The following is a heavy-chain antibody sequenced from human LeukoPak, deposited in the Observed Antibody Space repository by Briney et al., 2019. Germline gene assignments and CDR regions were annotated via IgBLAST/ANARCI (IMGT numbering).Heavy chain of an antibody. CDR3: ARLPYGATVPTYFDY. V-gene: IGHV4-30-4*01. D-gene: IGHD1-26*01. Sequence: PSQTLSLTCTVSGGSISSGDYYWSWIRQPPGKGLEWIGYIYYSGSTYYNPSLKSRVTISVDTSKNQFSLKLSSGTAADTAVYYCARLPYGATVPTYFDYWGQGTLVTVSS. CDR1: GGSISSGDYY. J-gene: IGHJ4*02. CDR2: IYYSGST.